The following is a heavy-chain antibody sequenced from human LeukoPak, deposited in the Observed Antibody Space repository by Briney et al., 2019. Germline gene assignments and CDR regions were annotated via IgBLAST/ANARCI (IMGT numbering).Heavy chain of an antibody. Sequence: SVTVSCKASGGTFSSYAISWVRQAPGQGLEWMGGIIPIFGTANYAQKFQGRVTITADKSTSTAYMELSSLRSEDTAVYYCEGYYYDSSGYYYFDYWGQGTLVTVSS. J-gene: IGHJ4*02. CDR1: GGTFSSYA. CDR3: EGYYYDSSGYYYFDY. D-gene: IGHD3-22*01. V-gene: IGHV1-69*06. CDR2: IIPIFGTA.